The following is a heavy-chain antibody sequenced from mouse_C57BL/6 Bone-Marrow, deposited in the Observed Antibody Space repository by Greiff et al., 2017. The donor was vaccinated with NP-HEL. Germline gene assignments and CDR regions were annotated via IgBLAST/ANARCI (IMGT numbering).Heavy chain of an antibody. CDR2: IWSDGST. CDR1: GFSLTSYG. CDR3: ARHTRLRRDYYAMDY. D-gene: IGHD2-4*01. J-gene: IGHJ4*01. Sequence: VMLVESGPGLVAPSQSLSITCTVSGFSLTSYGVHWVRQPPGKGLEWLVVIWSDGSTTYNSALKSRLSISKDNSKSQVFLKMNSLQTDDTAMYYCARHTRLRRDYYAMDYWGQGTSVTVSS. V-gene: IGHV2-6-1*01.